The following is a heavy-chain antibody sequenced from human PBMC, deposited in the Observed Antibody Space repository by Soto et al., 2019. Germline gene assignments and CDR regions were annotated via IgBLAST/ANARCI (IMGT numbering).Heavy chain of an antibody. V-gene: IGHV4-34*01. J-gene: IGHJ4*02. Sequence: KPSETLSLTCAVYGGSFSGYYWSWIRQPPGKGLEWIGEINHSGSTNYNPSLKSRVTISVDTSKNQFSLKLSSVTAADTAVYYCARFQGGPFWSGSESPFDYWGQGTLVTVSS. D-gene: IGHD3-3*01. CDR2: INHSGST. CDR3: ARFQGGPFWSGSESPFDY. CDR1: GGSFSGYY.